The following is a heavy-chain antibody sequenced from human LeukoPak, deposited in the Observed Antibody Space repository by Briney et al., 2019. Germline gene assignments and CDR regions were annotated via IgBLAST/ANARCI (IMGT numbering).Heavy chain of an antibody. CDR3: ARGPYSSSRGTYYYYMDV. V-gene: IGHV4-59*01. Sequence: SETLSLTCTVSGGSISSYYWSWIRQPPGKGLEWIGYIYYSGSTNYNPSLKSRATISVDTSKNQFSLKLSSVTAADTAVYYCARGPYSSSRGTYYYYMDVWGKGTTVTVSS. CDR2: IYYSGST. J-gene: IGHJ6*03. D-gene: IGHD6-13*01. CDR1: GGSISSYY.